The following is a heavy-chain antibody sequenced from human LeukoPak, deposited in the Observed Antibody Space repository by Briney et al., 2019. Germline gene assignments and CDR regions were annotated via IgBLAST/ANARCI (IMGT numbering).Heavy chain of an antibody. CDR3: AKETPRGAAYFDY. D-gene: IGHD2-15*01. J-gene: IGHJ4*02. CDR2: ISWDGGST. Sequence: GGSLRLSCAASGFTFSSYSMNWVRQAPGKGLEWVSLISWDGGSTYYADSVKGRFTISRDSSKNSLYLQMNSLRTEDTALYYCAKETPRGAAYFDYWGQGTLVTVSS. CDR1: GFTFSSYS. V-gene: IGHV3-43*01.